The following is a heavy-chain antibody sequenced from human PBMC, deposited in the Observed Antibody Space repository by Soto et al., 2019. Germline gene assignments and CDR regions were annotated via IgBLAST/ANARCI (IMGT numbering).Heavy chain of an antibody. J-gene: IGHJ4*02. CDR1: GGSISSYY. CDR3: ARGAFGRSSWVNSDY. Sequence: PSETLSLTCTVSGGSISSYYWSWIRQPPGKGLEWIGYIYYSGSTNYNPSLKSRVTISVDTSKNQFSLKLSSVTAADTAVYYCARGAFGRSSWVNSDYWGQGTLVTVS. D-gene: IGHD6-13*01. V-gene: IGHV4-59*01. CDR2: IYYSGST.